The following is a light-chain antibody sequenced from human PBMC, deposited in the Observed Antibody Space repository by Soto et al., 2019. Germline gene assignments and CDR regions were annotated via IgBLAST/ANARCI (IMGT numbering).Light chain of an antibody. CDR1: SSDVGGYNY. CDR3: SSYTSGSTLVV. V-gene: IGLV2-14*01. CDR2: EVS. J-gene: IGLJ2*01. Sequence: QSALTQPASVSGSPGQSITISCTGTSSDVGGYNYVSWYQQHPGKAPKLMIYEVSNRPSEVSNRFSGSKSGNTASLTISGLQAEDHRNYYCSSYTSGSTLVVFGGGTKLTVL.